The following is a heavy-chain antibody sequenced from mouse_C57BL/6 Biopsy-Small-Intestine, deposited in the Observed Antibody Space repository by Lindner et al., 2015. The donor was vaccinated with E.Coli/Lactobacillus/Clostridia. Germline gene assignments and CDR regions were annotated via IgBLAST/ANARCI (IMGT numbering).Heavy chain of an antibody. Sequence: SVKVSCKASGYTFRNYGISWVRQAPGQGLEWMGWISTYNGGTNYAQKFQGRVTMTTETSTSTAYMELRSLTSDDTAVYYCARDDNYFDYWGQGTLVTVSP. CDR3: ARDDNYFDY. J-gene: IGHJ2*01. CDR2: ISTYNGGT. CDR1: GYTFRNYG. V-gene: IGHV1-79*01. D-gene: IGHD2-3*01.